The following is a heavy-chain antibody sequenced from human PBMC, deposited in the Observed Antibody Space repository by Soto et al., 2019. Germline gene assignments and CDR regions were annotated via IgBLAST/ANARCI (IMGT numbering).Heavy chain of an antibody. D-gene: IGHD6-13*01. J-gene: IGHJ4*02. CDR2: ILSKRNGGAT. CDR3: ITDGALMRAGGTGY. V-gene: IGHV3-15*01. CDR1: GFTFSSYA. Sequence: GGSLRLSCAASGFTFSSYAMSWVRQAPGKGLEWVGRILSKRNGGATDYAAPVKGRFSISRDDSENTFYLQMSSLKIEDTAVYHCITDGALMRAGGTGYWGQGTLVTAPQ.